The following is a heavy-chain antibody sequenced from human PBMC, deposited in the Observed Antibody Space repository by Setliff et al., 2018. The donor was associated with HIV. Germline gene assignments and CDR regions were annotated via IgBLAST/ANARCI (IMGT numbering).Heavy chain of an antibody. CDR3: ARGRGSSSSWPIDY. Sequence: SETMSLTCTVSGGSISSYYWSWIRQPPGKGLEWIGYIYTSGSTNYNPSLKSRVTISVDTSKNQFSLTLSSVTAADTAVYYCARGRGSSSSWPIDYWGQGTLVTVSS. D-gene: IGHD6-13*01. CDR1: GGSISSYY. J-gene: IGHJ4*02. CDR2: IYTSGST. V-gene: IGHV4-4*09.